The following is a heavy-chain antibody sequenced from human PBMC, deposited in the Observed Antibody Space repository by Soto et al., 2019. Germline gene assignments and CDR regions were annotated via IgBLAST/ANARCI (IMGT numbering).Heavy chain of an antibody. CDR1: GYTFTSYG. J-gene: IGHJ6*02. D-gene: IGHD2-8*01. CDR2: ISAYNGNT. V-gene: IGHV1-18*04. CDR3: ARAVLGYCTNGVCYTPSYYYYGMDV. Sequence: ASVKVSCKASGYTFTSYGISWVRQAPGQGLEWMGWISAYNGNTNYAQKLQGRVTMTTDTSTSTAYMELRSLRSDDTAVYYCARAVLGYCTNGVCYTPSYYYYGMDVWGQGTTVTVSS.